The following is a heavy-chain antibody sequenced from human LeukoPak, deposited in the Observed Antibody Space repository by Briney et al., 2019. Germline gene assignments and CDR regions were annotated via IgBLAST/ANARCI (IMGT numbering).Heavy chain of an antibody. V-gene: IGHV1-8*01. CDR3: ARDHSVGDIAWWFDP. J-gene: IGHJ5*02. CDR2: MNPNSGNT. Sequence: ASVKVSCKASGYTFTSYDINWVRQATGQGLEWMGWMNPNSGNTGYAQKFQGRVTMTRDMSTSTDYMELSSLRSDDTAVYYCARDHSVGDIAWWFDPWGQGTLVTVSS. CDR1: GYTFTSYD. D-gene: IGHD3-10*01.